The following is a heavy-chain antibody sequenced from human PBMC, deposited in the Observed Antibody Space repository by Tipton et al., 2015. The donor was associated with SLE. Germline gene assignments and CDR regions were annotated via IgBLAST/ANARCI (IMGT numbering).Heavy chain of an antibody. D-gene: IGHD6-6*01. CDR3: ARGRGSSSSGHY. CDR2: INHTGIT. J-gene: IGHJ4*02. V-gene: IGHV4-34*01. CDR1: GGSFSGYY. Sequence: TLSLTCAVYGGSFSGYYWSWIRQPPGKGLEWIGEINHTGITNYNPYLKSRGTIKVETSKNQFSRKLSAVTAADTAVYYCARGRGSSSSGHYWGQGTMVTVSS.